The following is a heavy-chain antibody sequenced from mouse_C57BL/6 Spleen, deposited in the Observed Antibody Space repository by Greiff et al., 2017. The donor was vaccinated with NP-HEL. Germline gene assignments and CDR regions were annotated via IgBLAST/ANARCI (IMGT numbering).Heavy chain of an antibody. CDR1: GYTFTSYW. D-gene: IGHD1-1*01. V-gene: IGHV1-53*01. J-gene: IGHJ3*01. CDR2: INPSNGGT. CDR3: ARCHYGSSPAWFAY. Sequence: VQLQQSGTELVKPGASVKLSCKASGYTFTSYWMHWVKQRPGQGLEWIGNINPSNGGTNYNEKFKSKATLTVDKSSSTAYMQLSSLTSEDSAVYYCARCHYGSSPAWFAYWGQGTLVTVSA.